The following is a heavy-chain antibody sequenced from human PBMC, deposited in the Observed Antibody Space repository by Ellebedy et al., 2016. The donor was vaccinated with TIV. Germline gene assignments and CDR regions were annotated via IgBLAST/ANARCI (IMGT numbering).Heavy chain of an antibody. J-gene: IGHJ4*02. CDR2: IIPIFGTA. V-gene: IGHV1-69*13. CDR3: AREEMATMEGLLDY. D-gene: IGHD5-24*01. Sequence: SVKVSCXASGGTFSSYAISWVRQAPGQGLEWMGGIIPIFGTANYAQKFQGRVTITADESTSTAYMELSSLRSEDTAVYYCAREEMATMEGLLDYWGQGTLVTVSS. CDR1: GGTFSSYA.